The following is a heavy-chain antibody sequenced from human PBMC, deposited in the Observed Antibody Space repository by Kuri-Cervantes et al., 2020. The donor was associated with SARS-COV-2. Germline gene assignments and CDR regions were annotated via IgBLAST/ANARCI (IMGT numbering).Heavy chain of an antibody. CDR1: GFTFSSYA. Sequence: GGSLRLSCAASGFTFSSYAMSWVRQAPGKGLEWVSAISGSGGSTYYEDSVKGRFTISRDNSKNTLYLQMNSLRAEDTAVYYCAKSSWQQLSWLDHWGQGTLVTVSS. V-gene: IGHV3-23*01. CDR3: AKSSWQQLSWLDH. CDR2: ISGSGGST. J-gene: IGHJ4*02. D-gene: IGHD6-13*01.